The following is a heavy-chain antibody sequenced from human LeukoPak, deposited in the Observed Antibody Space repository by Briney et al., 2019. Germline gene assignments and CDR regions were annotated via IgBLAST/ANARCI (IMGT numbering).Heavy chain of an antibody. CDR2: INHSGST. J-gene: IGHJ4*02. V-gene: IGHV4-38-2*02. D-gene: IGHD5-24*01. CDR1: GYSISSGYY. CDR3: ARDGRMATTDTEQFDY. Sequence: PSETLSLTCTVSGYSISSGYYWGWIRQPPGKGLEWIGEINHSGSTNYNPSLKSRVTISVDTSKNQFSLKLSSVTAADTAVYYCARDGRMATTDTEQFDYWGQGTLVTVSS.